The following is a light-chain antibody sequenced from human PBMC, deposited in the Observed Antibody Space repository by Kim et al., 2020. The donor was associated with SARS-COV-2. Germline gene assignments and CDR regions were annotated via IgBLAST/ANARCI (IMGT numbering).Light chain of an antibody. J-gene: IGKJ1*01. Sequence: ASIGDIVIITCRASQRIDSWLAWYQQKPGKAPKVLISKVSTLESGVPSRFSGSGSGTEFTLTISSLQTDDVSTYYCQEYSTREWTFGQGTKVDIK. CDR1: QRIDSW. CDR3: QEYSTREWT. CDR2: KVS. V-gene: IGKV1-5*03.